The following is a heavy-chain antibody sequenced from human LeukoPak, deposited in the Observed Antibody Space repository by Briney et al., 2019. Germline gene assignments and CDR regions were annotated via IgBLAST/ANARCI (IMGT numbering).Heavy chain of an antibody. V-gene: IGHV1-8*01. J-gene: IGHJ2*01. CDR1: GYTFTSYD. Sequence: ASVNVSCKASGYTFTSYDINWVRQATGQGLEWMGWMNPNSGNTGYAQKFQGRVTLTRNTSISTAYMELSSLRSEDTAVYYCARRRAPAANNWYFDLWGRGTLVTVSS. D-gene: IGHD2-2*01. CDR3: ARRRAPAANNWYFDL. CDR2: MNPNSGNT.